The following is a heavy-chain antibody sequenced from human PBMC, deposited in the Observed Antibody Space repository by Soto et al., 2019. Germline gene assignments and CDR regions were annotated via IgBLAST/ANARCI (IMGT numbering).Heavy chain of an antibody. CDR2: FDPEDGET. Sequence: QVQLVQSGAEVKKPGASVKVSCKVSGYTLTELSMHWVRQAPGKGLEWMGGFDPEDGETIYAQKFQGRVTMTEDTSTDPAYMELSSLRSEDTAVYYCATVPLLGNWNLPYYFDYWGQGTLVTVSS. CDR3: ATVPLLGNWNLPYYFDY. V-gene: IGHV1-24*01. D-gene: IGHD1-20*01. CDR1: GYTLTELS. J-gene: IGHJ4*02.